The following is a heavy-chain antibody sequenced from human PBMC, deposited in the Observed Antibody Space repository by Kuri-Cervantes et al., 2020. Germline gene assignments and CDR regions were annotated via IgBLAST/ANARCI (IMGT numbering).Heavy chain of an antibody. CDR3: ARDRTGAFDI. CDR1: GYTFTSYA. CDR2: SNAGNGNT. V-gene: IGHV1-3*02. Sequence: ASVKVSCKASGYTFTSYAMHWVRQAPGQRLEWMGWSNAGNGNTKYSQEFQGRVTITRDTSTSTAYMELRSLRSDDTAVYYCARDRTGAFDIWGQGTMVTVSS. J-gene: IGHJ3*02.